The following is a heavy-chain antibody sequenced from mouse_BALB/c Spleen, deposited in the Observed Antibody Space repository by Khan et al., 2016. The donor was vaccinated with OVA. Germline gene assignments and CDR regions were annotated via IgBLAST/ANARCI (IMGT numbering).Heavy chain of an antibody. D-gene: IGHD2-1*01. Sequence: QVQLKQSGAELVKPGASVKLSCKTSGYTFTSYWIQWVKQRPGQGLGWIGQIFPGTGTTYYNENFQGKATLTVDTSSSTAYMQLSSLTSEDSAVYFCARGYFGKYEFVYWGQGTLVTVSP. CDR3: ARGYFGKYEFVY. V-gene: IGHV1S132*01. J-gene: IGHJ3*01. CDR2: IFPGTGTT. CDR1: GYTFTSYW.